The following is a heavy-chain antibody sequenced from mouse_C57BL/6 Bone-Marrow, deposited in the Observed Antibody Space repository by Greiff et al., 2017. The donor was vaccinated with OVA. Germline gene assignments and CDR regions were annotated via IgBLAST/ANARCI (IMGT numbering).Heavy chain of an antibody. D-gene: IGHD1-1*01. Sequence: QVQLQQPGAELVMPGASVKLSCKASGYTFTSYWMHWVKQRPGQGLEWIGEIDPSDSYTNYNQKFKGKSTLTVDKSSSTAYMQLSSLTSEGSAVYYCAREGYYYGLYFDVWGTGTTVTVSS. CDR3: AREGYYYGLYFDV. J-gene: IGHJ1*03. CDR1: GYTFTSYW. CDR2: IDPSDSYT. V-gene: IGHV1-69*01.